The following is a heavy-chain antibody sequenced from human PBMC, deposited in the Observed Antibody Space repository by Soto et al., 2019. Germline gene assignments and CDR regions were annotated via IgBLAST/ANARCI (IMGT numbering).Heavy chain of an antibody. CDR1: GFTFSSYE. J-gene: IGHJ4*02. CDR3: ARGRHYYDSSVFYPDY. D-gene: IGHD3-22*01. V-gene: IGHV3-48*03. Sequence: GGSLRLSCAASGFTFSSYEMNWVRQAPGKGLEWVSYISSTGSPIYYADSVKGRFTISRDSAKNSLYLQMNSLRAEDTALYYCARGRHYYDSSVFYPDYWGQGTLVTVSS. CDR2: ISSTGSPI.